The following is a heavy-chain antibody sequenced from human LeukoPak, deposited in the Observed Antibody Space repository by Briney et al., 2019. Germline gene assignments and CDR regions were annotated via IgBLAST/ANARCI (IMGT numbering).Heavy chain of an antibody. CDR3: ARARGYSYGILDQ. CDR1: GFTFSTFD. V-gene: IGHV3-48*03. CDR2: ISSSGATT. J-gene: IGHJ4*02. D-gene: IGHD5-18*01. Sequence: GGSLRLSCASSGFTFSTFDMNWVGQAPGRGLEWCSFISSSGATTSYADSVKGRFTVSRDNAKNSLYLQMNSLRTEDTALYYCARARGYSYGILDQWGQGTLVTVSS.